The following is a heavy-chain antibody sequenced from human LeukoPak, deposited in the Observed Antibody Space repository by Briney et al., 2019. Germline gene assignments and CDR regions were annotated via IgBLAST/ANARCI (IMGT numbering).Heavy chain of an antibody. CDR1: GGSISSYY. J-gene: IGHJ4*02. CDR2: IYYSGST. CDR3: ARERRYNWNDDY. Sequence: PSETLSLTRTVSGGSISSYYWSWIRQPPGKGLEWIGYIYYSGSTNYNPSLKSRVTISVDTSKNQFSLKLGSVTAADTAVYYCARERRYNWNDDYWGQGTLVTVSS. D-gene: IGHD1-1*01. V-gene: IGHV4-59*01.